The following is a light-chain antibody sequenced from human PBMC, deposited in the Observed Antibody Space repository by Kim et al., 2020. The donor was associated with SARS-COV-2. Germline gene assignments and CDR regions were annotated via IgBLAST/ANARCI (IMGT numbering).Light chain of an antibody. CDR2: DVS. CDR1: RSDFGSYTY. J-gene: IGLJ2*01. Sequence: VSCPGTRSDFGSYTYVPCHQPSPGKAPRLIIYDVSRRPSGVPDRFSGSKSGDTASLTVSGLQAGDEADYYCTSYAGSTELLFGGGTQLTVL. V-gene: IGLV2-8*01. CDR3: TSYAGSTELL.